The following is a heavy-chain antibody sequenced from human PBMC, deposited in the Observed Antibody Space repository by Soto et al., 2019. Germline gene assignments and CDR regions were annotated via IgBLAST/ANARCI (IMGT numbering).Heavy chain of an antibody. CDR2: ISSSGSTI. D-gene: IGHD5-18*01. J-gene: IGHJ6*02. CDR1: GFTFSSYE. V-gene: IGHV3-48*03. CDR3: ARARGDSYGYGMDV. Sequence: LRLSCAASGFTFSSYEMNWVRQAPGKGLEWVSYISSSGSTIYYADSVKGRFTISRDNAKNSLYLQMNSLRAEDTAVYYCARARGDSYGYGMDVWGQGTTVTVSS.